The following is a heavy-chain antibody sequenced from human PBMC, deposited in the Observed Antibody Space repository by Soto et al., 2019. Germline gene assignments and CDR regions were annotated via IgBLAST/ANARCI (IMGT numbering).Heavy chain of an antibody. CDR2: IYHSGST. V-gene: IGHV4-30-2*01. CDR3: ARDRYGDYGRYYYGMDV. CDR1: GGSISSGGYS. D-gene: IGHD4-17*01. J-gene: IGHJ6*02. Sequence: PSETLSLTCAVSGGSISSGGYSWSWMRQPPGKGLEWIGYIYHSGSTYYNPSLKSRVTISVDRSKNQFSLKLSSVTAADTAVYYCARDRYGDYGRYYYGMDVWGQGTTVTVSS.